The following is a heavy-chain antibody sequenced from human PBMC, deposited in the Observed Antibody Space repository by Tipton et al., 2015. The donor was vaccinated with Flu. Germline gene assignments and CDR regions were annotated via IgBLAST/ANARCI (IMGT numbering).Heavy chain of an antibody. V-gene: IGHV4-4*07. CDR3: VRDPGEATSEAFDV. CDR2: MYSTGVF. CDR1: GGSVNNYY. J-gene: IGHJ3*01. Sequence: PGLVKPSETLSLTCSVSGGSVNNYYWSWIRQPAGQGLEYIGRMYSTGVFNYSPSLQSRVTMSVDTSRNQFSLKMTSVTAVDSATYYCVRDPGEATSEAFDVWGQGTVVTV. D-gene: IGHD2-2*01.